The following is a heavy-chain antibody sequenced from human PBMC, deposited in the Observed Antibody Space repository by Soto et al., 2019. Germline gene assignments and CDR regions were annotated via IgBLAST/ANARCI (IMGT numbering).Heavy chain of an antibody. Sequence: PSETLSLTCTVSGGSISSSSYYWGWIRQPPGKGLEWIGSIYYSGSTYYNPSLKSRVTISVDTSKNQFSLKLSSVTAAVTAVYYCARPRFWGATNPYYYGMDVWGQGTTVTVS. CDR1: GGSISSSSYY. J-gene: IGHJ6*02. V-gene: IGHV4-39*01. CDR2: IYYSGST. D-gene: IGHD1-26*01. CDR3: ARPRFWGATNPYYYGMDV.